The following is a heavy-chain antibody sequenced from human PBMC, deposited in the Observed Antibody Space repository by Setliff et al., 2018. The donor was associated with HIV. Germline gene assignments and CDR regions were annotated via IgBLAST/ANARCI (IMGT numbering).Heavy chain of an antibody. CDR3: TRGPGGTVPKPVEAFDV. CDR2: VDYSGDA. J-gene: IGHJ3*01. CDR1: GATIHYHY. D-gene: IGHD1-7*01. V-gene: IGHV4-59*11. Sequence: PSETLSLTCSVSGATIHYHYWSWIRQPPGKGLEWIGYVDYSGDAEYNPSIQSRVTISRDPSKNQVSLRLNSATAADTAVYYCTRGPGGTVPKPVEAFDVWGQGALVTVSS.